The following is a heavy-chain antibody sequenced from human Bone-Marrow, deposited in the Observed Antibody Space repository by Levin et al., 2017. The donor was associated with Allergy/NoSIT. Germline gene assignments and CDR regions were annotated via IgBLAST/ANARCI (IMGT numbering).Heavy chain of an antibody. D-gene: IGHD1-20*01. CDR1: GFVFRPYA. V-gene: IGHV3-23*01. J-gene: IGHJ4*02. Sequence: ASVKVSCATSGFVFRPYAMSWVRQAPGKRLEWVSVISGSGDDTYYADSVKGRFTISRDNSKRTLYLHMDSLRAEDTAVYYCAKLNWNYSDYWGPGTLVTVSS. CDR3: AKLNWNYSDY. CDR2: ISGSGDDT.